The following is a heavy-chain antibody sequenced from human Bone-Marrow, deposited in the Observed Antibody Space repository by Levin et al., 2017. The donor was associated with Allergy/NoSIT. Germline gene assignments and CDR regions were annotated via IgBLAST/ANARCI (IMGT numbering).Heavy chain of an antibody. Sequence: HAGGSLRLSCAVSGFTFSSYAMSWVRQAPGKGLEWVSAISGSGGKTYYADSVKGRFTISRDNSKNTLYLQMNSLRAEDTAVFYCAKDWAEGGYYGSGNYDYYYYYMDVWGKGTTVTVSS. D-gene: IGHD3-10*01. J-gene: IGHJ6*03. CDR2: ISGSGGKT. CDR3: AKDWAEGGYYGSGNYDYYYYYMDV. CDR1: GFTFSSYA. V-gene: IGHV3-23*01.